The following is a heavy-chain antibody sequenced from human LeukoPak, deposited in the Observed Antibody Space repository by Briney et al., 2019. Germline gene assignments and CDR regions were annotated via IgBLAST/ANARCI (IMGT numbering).Heavy chain of an antibody. Sequence: PSQTLSLTCTVSGGSISSSSYYWGWLRQPPGKGLEWIGSIYYSGSIYYNPSLKSRVTISVYTSKNQFSLKLSSVTAADTAVYYCARHYPWFGELLGYFDYWGQGTLVTVSS. CDR3: ARHYPWFGELLGYFDY. V-gene: IGHV4-39*01. CDR2: IYYSGSI. J-gene: IGHJ4*02. CDR1: GGSISSSSYY. D-gene: IGHD3-10*01.